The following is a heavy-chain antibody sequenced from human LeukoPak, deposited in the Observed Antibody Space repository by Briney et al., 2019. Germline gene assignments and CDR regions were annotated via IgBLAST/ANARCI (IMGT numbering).Heavy chain of an antibody. CDR1: GGSFSGYY. J-gene: IGHJ4*02. V-gene: IGHV4-34*01. CDR2: INHSGST. Sequence: PSETLSLTCAVYGGSFSGYYWSWIRQPPGKGLEWIGEINHSGSTNYNPSLKSRVTISVDTSKNQFSLKLSSVTAADTAVYYCARGPPRPNYDFWSGYYTRSAFDYWGQGTLVTVSS. D-gene: IGHD3-3*01. CDR3: ARGPPRPNYDFWSGYYTRSAFDY.